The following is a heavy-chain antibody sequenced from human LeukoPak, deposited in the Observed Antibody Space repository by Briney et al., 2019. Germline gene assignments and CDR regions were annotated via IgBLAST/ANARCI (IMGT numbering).Heavy chain of an antibody. Sequence: ASVKVSCKASGYTFTSYAMHWVRQAPGQRLEWMGWINAGNGNTKYSQKFQGRVTITRDTSASTAYMELRSLRSDDTAVYYCARDLFIAVAAFDYWGQGTLVTVSS. CDR3: ARDLFIAVAAFDY. CDR1: GYTFTSYA. V-gene: IGHV1-3*01. J-gene: IGHJ4*02. CDR2: INAGNGNT. D-gene: IGHD6-19*01.